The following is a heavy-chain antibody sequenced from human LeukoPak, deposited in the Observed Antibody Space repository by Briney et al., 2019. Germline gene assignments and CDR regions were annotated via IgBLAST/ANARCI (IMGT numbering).Heavy chain of an antibody. CDR1: GFTFSAFY. V-gene: IGHV3-7*01. D-gene: IGHD2-15*01. CDR3: ARSRSAGY. J-gene: IGHJ4*02. Sequence: GGSLRLSCAASGFTFSAFYMSWIRQAPGKGLEWVANIKRDGSEKYYVDSVKGRFTISRDNAKNSLYLQMDSLRAEDTAVYYCARSRSAGYWGQGTLVTVSS. CDR2: IKRDGSEK.